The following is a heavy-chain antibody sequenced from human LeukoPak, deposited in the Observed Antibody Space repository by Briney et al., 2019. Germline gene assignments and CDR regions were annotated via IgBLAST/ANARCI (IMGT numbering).Heavy chain of an antibody. Sequence: SETLSLTCTVSGGSISSYYWSWIRQPPGKGLEWIGYIYYSGSTNYNPSLKSRVTISVDTSKNQFSLKLSSVTAADTAVYYCARAAPNYYDSSGSLRNPYFDYWGQGTLVTVSS. CDR2: IYYSGST. J-gene: IGHJ4*02. D-gene: IGHD3-22*01. CDR3: ARAAPNYYDSSGSLRNPYFDY. CDR1: GGSISSYY. V-gene: IGHV4-59*01.